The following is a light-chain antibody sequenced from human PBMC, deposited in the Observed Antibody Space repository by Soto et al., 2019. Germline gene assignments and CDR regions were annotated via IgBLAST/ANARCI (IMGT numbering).Light chain of an antibody. CDR2: DVS. J-gene: IGKJ5*01. CDR1: QSVSSY. CDR3: QQRANWPPSIT. Sequence: EIVLTQSPATLSLSPGERATLSCRVSQSVSSYLAWYQQKPGQAPRLLIYDVSKRATGIPARFSGSGSGTDFTLTISSLEPEDFAFYYCQQRANWPPSITFGQGTRLDIK. V-gene: IGKV3-11*01.